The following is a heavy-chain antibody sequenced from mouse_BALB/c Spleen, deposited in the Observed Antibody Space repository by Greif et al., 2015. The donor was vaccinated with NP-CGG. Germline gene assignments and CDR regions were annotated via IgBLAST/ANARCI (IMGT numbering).Heavy chain of an antibody. D-gene: IGHD1-1*01. CDR2: IDPSDSYT. CDR3: TTYYYGTSYYFDY. CDR1: GYTFTSYW. V-gene: IGHV1S127*01. Sequence: QVQLQQSGAELVKPGASVKMSCKASGYTFTSYWMHWVKQRPGQGLEWIGVIDPSDSYTSYNQKFKGKATLTVDTSSSPAYMQLSSLTSEDSAVYYCTTYYYGTSYYFDYWGQGTTLTVSS. J-gene: IGHJ2*01.